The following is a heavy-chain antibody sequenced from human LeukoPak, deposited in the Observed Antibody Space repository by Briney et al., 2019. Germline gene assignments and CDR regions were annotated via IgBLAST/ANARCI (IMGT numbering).Heavy chain of an antibody. CDR2: ISGSGGST. Sequence: GGSLRLSCAAAGLTFSSYAMSWVRQAPGKGLEWVSAISGSGGSTYYADSVKGRFTISRDSSKNTLYLQMNSLRAEDTAVYYCAKLRSGWVVAASDYWGQGTLVTVSS. CDR3: AKLRSGWVVAASDY. CDR1: GLTFSSYA. D-gene: IGHD2-15*01. V-gene: IGHV3-23*01. J-gene: IGHJ4*02.